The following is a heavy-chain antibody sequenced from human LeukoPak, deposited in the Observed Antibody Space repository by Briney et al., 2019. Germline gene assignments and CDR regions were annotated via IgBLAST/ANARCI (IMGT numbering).Heavy chain of an antibody. CDR3: ATYPSRGDTHYFAS. V-gene: IGHV4-59*01. D-gene: IGHD3-10*01. Sequence: PSETLSLTCPVSGDSISNYYWSWIRQPPGKGLEWIAYIYYSGSTNYNPSLKSRVTISVDTSKNQFSLKLSSVTAADTAVYYCATYPSRGDTHYFASWGQGILVTVSS. CDR1: GDSISNYY. J-gene: IGHJ4*02. CDR2: IYYSGST.